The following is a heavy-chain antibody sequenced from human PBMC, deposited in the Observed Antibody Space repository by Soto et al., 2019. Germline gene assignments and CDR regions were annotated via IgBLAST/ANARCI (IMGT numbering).Heavy chain of an antibody. D-gene: IGHD3-3*01. CDR3: ARLKNYDFWSGWEYWFDP. Sequence: SETLSLTCTVSGGSISSYYWSWIRQPPGKGLEWIGYIYYSGSTNYNPSLKSRVTISVDTSKNQFSLKLSSVTAADTAVYYCARLKNYDFWSGWEYWFDPWGQGTLVTGSS. CDR2: IYYSGST. J-gene: IGHJ5*02. V-gene: IGHV4-59*08. CDR1: GGSISSYY.